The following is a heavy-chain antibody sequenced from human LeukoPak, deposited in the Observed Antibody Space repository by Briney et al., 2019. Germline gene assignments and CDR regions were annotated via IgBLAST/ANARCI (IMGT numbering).Heavy chain of an antibody. V-gene: IGHV3-30*18. CDR2: ISYDGSNK. D-gene: IGHD5-24*01. CDR1: GFTFSSYG. J-gene: IGHJ4*02. CDR3: AKLFEMATIKWSFDY. Sequence: PGRPLRLSCAASGFTFSSYGMHWVRQAPGKGLEWVAVISYDGSNKYYADSVKGRFTISRDNSKNALYLQMNSLRAEDTAVYYCAKLFEMATIKWSFDYWGQGTLVTVSS.